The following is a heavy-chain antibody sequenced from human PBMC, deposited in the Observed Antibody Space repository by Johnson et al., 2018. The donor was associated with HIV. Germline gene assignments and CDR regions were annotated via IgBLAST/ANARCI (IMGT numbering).Heavy chain of an antibody. J-gene: IGHJ3*02. CDR2: IKQDGSEK. Sequence: VQLVESGGGLVQPGGSLRLPCAASGFTFSSYWMSWVRQAPGKGLEWVANIKQDGSEKYYVDSVKGRFTISRDNAKNSLYLQMNSLRAEDTAVYYCASEGLAGNAFDIWGQGTMVTVSS. CDR1: GFTFSSYW. CDR3: ASEGLAGNAFDI. V-gene: IGHV3-7*01. D-gene: IGHD6-19*01.